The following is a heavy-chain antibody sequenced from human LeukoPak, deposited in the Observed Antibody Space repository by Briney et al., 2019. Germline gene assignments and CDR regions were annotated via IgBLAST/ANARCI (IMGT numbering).Heavy chain of an antibody. D-gene: IGHD3-3*02. CDR3: SRRISQLTDAFDI. CDR2: IYYSGST. J-gene: IGHJ3*02. V-gene: IGHV4-39*01. Sequence: SETLSLTCTVSGGSFSSSSYYWGWLRQPPGKGLEAIGSIYYSGSTYYNPSLKRRVTISVNTTKNQFSLKISSVTAAAPAVYSFSRRISQLTDAFDIWGGGTMVTV. CDR1: GGSFSSSSYY.